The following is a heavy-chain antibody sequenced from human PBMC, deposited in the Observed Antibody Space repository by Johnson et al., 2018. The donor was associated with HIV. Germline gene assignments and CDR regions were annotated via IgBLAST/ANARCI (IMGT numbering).Heavy chain of an antibody. Sequence: QVQLVESGGGVVQPGRSLRLSCAASGFTFSSYGMHWVRQAPGKGLEWVAVISYDGSNKYYADSVKGRFTISRDNSKNTLYLQMNSLRAEDTAVYYCARSEVRYFDWSYQRGAFDIWGQGTMVTVSS. CDR1: GFTFSSYG. D-gene: IGHD3-9*01. CDR2: ISYDGSNK. V-gene: IGHV3-30*03. CDR3: ARSEVRYFDWSYQRGAFDI. J-gene: IGHJ3*02.